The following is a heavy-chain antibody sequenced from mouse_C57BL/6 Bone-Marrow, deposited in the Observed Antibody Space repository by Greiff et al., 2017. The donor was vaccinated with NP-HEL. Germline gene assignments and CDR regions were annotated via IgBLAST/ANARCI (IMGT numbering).Heavy chain of an antibody. CDR2: IDPSDSYT. CDR3: ASFYYYGSSYDFDY. D-gene: IGHD1-1*01. Sequence: VKLQQPGAELVKPGASLKLSCKASGYTFTSYWMQWVKQRPGQGLEWIGEIDPSDSYTNYNQKFKGKATLTVDTSSSTAYMQLSSLTSEDSAVYYCASFYYYGSSYDFDYWGQGTTLTVSS. J-gene: IGHJ2*01. CDR1: GYTFTSYW. V-gene: IGHV1-50*01.